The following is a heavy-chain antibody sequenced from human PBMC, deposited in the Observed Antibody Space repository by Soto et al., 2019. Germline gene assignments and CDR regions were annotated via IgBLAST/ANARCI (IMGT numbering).Heavy chain of an antibody. Sequence: SETLSLTCIVSGVSVRSYTWSWVQQPANKGLEWIGRVFSSVSATYNPALKSRVSISMDTPENRISLKLDSVTAADAGVYFCARDGMTTGDTWGPGTMVTASS. V-gene: IGHV4-4*07. J-gene: IGHJ4*02. CDR1: GVSVRSYT. CDR3: ARDGMTTGDT. CDR2: VFSSVSA. D-gene: IGHD2-21*02.